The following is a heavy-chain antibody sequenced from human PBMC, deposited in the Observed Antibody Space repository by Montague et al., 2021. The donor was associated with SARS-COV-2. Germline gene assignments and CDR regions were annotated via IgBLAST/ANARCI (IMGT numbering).Heavy chain of an antibody. Sequence: SLRLSCAASEFTFSNYVMNWVRQAPGKGLEWVSAITDSGGSTFYADSVKDRFTISRDNSKNTVYLQMNTLRAEDTAIYYCAKTGGIIAADTWGQGTLVTVSS. CDR3: AKTGGIIAADT. D-gene: IGHD6-13*01. V-gene: IGHV3-23*01. CDR1: EFTFSNYV. CDR2: ITDSGGST. J-gene: IGHJ4*02.